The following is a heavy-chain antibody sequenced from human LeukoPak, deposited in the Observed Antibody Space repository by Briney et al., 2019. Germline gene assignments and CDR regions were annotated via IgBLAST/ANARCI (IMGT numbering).Heavy chain of an antibody. CDR2: INPSSGGT. D-gene: IGHD1-26*01. CDR3: TRHVGAEVWFDP. Sequence: ASVKVSCKASGYTFTDYYMHWVRLAPGQGLEWMGWINPSSGGTNYAQKFQGRVTMTRDTSISTGYMGLSRLIFDDTAVYYCTRHVGAEVWFDPWGQGTLVTVSS. J-gene: IGHJ5*02. CDR1: GYTFTDYY. V-gene: IGHV1-2*02.